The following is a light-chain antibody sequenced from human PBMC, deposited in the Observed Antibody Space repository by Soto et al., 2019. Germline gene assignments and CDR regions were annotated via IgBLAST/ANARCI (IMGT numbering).Light chain of an antibody. CDR2: DVT. CDR3: SSYTSSYSLV. V-gene: IGLV2-14*01. Sequence: QSALTQPASMSGSPGQSITISCTGTSSDVGAYNYVSWYQQHPGKPPKLMIYDVTNRPSGVSNRFSGSKSGNTASLTISGLQAEDEGDYYCSSYTSSYSLVFGGATKLTVL. J-gene: IGLJ2*01. CDR1: SSDVGAYNY.